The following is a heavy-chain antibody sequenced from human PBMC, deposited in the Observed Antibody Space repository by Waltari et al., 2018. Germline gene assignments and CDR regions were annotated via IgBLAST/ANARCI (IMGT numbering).Heavy chain of an antibody. D-gene: IGHD5-12*01. CDR1: GFTFSSHA. J-gene: IGHJ4*02. CDR2: ISYDGSNK. Sequence: QVQLVESGGGVVQPGRSLRLSCAASGFTFSSHALHWFPQAPGKGREWVAVISYDGSNKYYADSVKGRFTISRDNSKNTLYLQMNSLRAEDTAVYYCARDLGRSGYDGDYWGQGTLVTVSS. CDR3: ARDLGRSGYDGDY. V-gene: IGHV3-30-3*01.